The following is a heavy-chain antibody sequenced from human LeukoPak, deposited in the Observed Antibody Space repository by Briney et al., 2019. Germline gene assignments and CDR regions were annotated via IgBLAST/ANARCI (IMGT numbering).Heavy chain of an antibody. Sequence: SETLSLTCTVSGGSISSYYWSWIRQPPGKGLEWFGYIYYSGSTNYNPSLKSRVTISVDTSKNQFSLKLSSMTAADTAVYYCARDLNYYDSSGYSRPHDAFDIWGQGTMVTVSS. J-gene: IGHJ3*02. V-gene: IGHV4-59*01. D-gene: IGHD3-22*01. CDR2: IYYSGST. CDR3: ARDLNYYDSSGYSRPHDAFDI. CDR1: GGSISSYY.